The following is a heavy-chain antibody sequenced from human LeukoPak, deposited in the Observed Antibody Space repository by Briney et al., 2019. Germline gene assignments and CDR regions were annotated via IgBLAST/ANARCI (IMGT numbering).Heavy chain of an antibody. V-gene: IGHV4-34*01. D-gene: IGHD2-2*01. CDR3: ARILLNIVVVPAARWRGHFDY. CDR1: GGSFSGYY. J-gene: IGHJ4*02. Sequence: RPSETLSLTCAVYGGSFSGYYWSWIRQPPGKGLEWIGEINHSGSTNYNPSLKSRVTISVDTSKNQFSLKLSSVTAADTAVYYCARILLNIVVVPAARWRGHFDYWGQGTLVTVSS. CDR2: INHSGST.